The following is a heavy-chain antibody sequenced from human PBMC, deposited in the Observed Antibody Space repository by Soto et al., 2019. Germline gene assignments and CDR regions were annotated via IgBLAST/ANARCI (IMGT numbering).Heavy chain of an antibody. Sequence: QVPLVQSGAEVKTPGASVKVSCKASGYTFSSYGITWVRQAPGQGLEWMGWTSGYNGNTNYAQKLQGRVTMTTDTSTSTAYMELRSLRSDVTAVYYFARVRDYHDFWSGYYKAWFDPWGQGTLVTVYS. CDR1: GYTFSSYG. V-gene: IGHV1-18*01. D-gene: IGHD3-3*01. J-gene: IGHJ5*02. CDR3: ARVRDYHDFWSGYYKAWFDP. CDR2: TSGYNGNT.